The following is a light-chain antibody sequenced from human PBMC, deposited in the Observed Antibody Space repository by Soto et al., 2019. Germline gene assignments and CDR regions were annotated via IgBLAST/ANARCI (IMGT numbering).Light chain of an antibody. CDR3: SSYGGSNNLV. CDR2: EVS. V-gene: IGLV2-8*01. J-gene: IGLJ2*01. Sequence: QSALTQPPSASGSPGQSVTISCTGASSDVGGYSYVSWYQQHPGKSPKLMIYEVSKRPSGVPDRFSGSKSGNTASLTVSGLKAEDEADYYCSSYGGSNNLVFGGGTKLTVL. CDR1: SSDVGGYSY.